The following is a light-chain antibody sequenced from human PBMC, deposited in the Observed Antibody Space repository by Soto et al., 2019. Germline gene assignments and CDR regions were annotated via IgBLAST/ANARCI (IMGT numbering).Light chain of an antibody. CDR2: DVS. CDR3: QHYNSYSEA. Sequence: DIQMTQSPSTLSASGGDRVTISCRASQSIGDSLAWYQQKPGKAPYLLISDVSSLERGVPSRFSGSGSGTEFTLTISSMQPDDFATFYCQHYNSYSEAFGQGTKVDIK. CDR1: QSIGDS. J-gene: IGKJ1*01. V-gene: IGKV1-5*01.